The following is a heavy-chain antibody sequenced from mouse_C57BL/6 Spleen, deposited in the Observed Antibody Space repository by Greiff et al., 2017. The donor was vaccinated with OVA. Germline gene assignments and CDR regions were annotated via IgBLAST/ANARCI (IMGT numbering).Heavy chain of an antibody. Sequence: QVQLQQSGAELVRPGASVTLSCKASGYTFTDYEMHWVKQTPVHGLEWIGAIDPETGGTAYNQKFKGKAILTADKSSSTAYMELRSLTSEDSAVYYCTRDYSNRYYYAMDDWGKGTSVTVSS. J-gene: IGHJ4*01. CDR1: GYTFTDYE. V-gene: IGHV1-15*01. CDR3: TRDYSNRYYYAMDD. CDR2: IDPETGGT. D-gene: IGHD2-5*01.